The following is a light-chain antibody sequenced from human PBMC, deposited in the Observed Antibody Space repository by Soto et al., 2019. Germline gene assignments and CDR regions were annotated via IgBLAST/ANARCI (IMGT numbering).Light chain of an antibody. J-gene: IGKJ1*01. CDR1: QSVSSH. CDR3: QQYNNWPRT. V-gene: IGKV3-15*01. Sequence: EIVMTQAPATLSVSPGDIANFSYRASQSVSSHLASYQQKHGQAPRLLISGASTRATGIPARFSGSGSGTECNLTISSLQSEDVAVYYCQQYNNWPRTFDQGTKVDIK. CDR2: GAS.